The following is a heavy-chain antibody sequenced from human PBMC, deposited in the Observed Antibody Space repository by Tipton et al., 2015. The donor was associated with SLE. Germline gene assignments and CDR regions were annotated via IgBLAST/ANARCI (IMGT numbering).Heavy chain of an antibody. CDR3: ARDRGNGSFDV. CDR2: ISGYNSNI. V-gene: IGHV1-18*01. J-gene: IGHJ2*01. D-gene: IGHD1-1*01. CDR1: GYTFDAFG. Sequence: QLVQSGGEVKKPGASVRVSCKASGYTFDAFGITWVRQAPGQGHEWMGWISGYNSNIDYAQKFQGRVTMTTDTSTATVYMELRSLRSDDTAVYYCARDRGNGSFDVWGRGTLVTVSS.